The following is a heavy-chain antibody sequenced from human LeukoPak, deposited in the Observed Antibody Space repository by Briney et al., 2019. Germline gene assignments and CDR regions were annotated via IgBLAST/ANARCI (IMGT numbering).Heavy chain of an antibody. J-gene: IGHJ4*02. CDR1: GFTFSSYG. Sequence: PGRSLRLSCAASGFTFSSYGMHWVRQAPGKGLEWVAVIWYDGTNKNYADSVKGRFTISRENSKNTLFLHMNSLRAEDTAVYYCAGSLYSSSSPYFNYWGQGVLVTVSS. D-gene: IGHD6-6*01. V-gene: IGHV3-33*01. CDR2: IWYDGTNK. CDR3: AGSLYSSSSPYFNY.